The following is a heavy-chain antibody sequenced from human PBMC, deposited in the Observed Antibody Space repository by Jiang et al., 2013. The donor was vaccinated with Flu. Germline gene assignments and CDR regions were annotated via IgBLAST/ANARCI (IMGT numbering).Heavy chain of an antibody. D-gene: IGHD1-26*01. CDR2: TYYRSKWYN. Sequence: TSQTLSLTCAISGDSVSSNSAAWNWIRQSPSRGLEWLGRTYYRSKWYNDYAVSVKSRITINPDTSKNQFSLQLNSVTPEDTAVYYCARDRGGSYWGGSAFDIWGPRDNGHRLF. J-gene: IGHJ3*02. CDR1: GDSVSSNSAA. V-gene: IGHV6-1*01. CDR3: ARDRGGSYWGGSAFDI.